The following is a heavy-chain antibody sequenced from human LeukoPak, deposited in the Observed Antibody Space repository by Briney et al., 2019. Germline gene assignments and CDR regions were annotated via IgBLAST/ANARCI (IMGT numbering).Heavy chain of an antibody. D-gene: IGHD1-7*01. CDR3: AKADDGNYPPHY. CDR1: GFTFSNYD. V-gene: IGHV3-30*18. Sequence: GGSLRLSCAASGFTFSNYDIHWVRQAPGKGLEWVALISYDGSHKYYADSVQGRFTISRDNSKSTLYLQMNSLRVEDTAVYYCAKADDGNYPPHYWGQGTLVTVSS. CDR2: ISYDGSHK. J-gene: IGHJ4*02.